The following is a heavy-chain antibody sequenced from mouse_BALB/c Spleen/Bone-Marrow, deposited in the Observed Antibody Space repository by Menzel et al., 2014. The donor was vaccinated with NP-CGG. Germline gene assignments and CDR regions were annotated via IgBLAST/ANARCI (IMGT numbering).Heavy chain of an antibody. V-gene: IGHV3-2*02. CDR2: ISYSGTT. CDR1: GYSITSDYA. Sequence: EVKLVESGPGLVKPSQSLSLTCSVSGYSITSDYAWNWIRQFPGNKLEWMGHISYSGTTSYNPSLKSRISITRDTSKNQFFLQLNSVTTEDTATYFCARDYGYSWFAYWGQGTLVTVSA. J-gene: IGHJ3*01. CDR3: ARDYGYSWFAY. D-gene: IGHD1-2*01.